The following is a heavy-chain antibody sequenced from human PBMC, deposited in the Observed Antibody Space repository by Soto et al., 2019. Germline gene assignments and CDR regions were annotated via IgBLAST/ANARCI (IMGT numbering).Heavy chain of an antibody. CDR1: GFTFSSYS. J-gene: IGHJ6*03. CDR2: ISSSSSYI. Sequence: GGSLRLSCAASGFTFSSYSMNWVRQAQGKGLEWVSSISSSSSYIYYADSVKGRLTISRDNTKNSLYLQMNSLRAEDTAVYYCARGDRYYYYYYMDVWGKGTTVTVSS. V-gene: IGHV3-21*01. CDR3: ARGDRYYYYYYMDV.